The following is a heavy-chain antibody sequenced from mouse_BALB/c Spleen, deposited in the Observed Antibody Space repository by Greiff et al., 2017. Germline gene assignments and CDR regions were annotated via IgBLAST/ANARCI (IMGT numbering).Heavy chain of an antibody. CDR2: INPNNGGT. CDR1: GYTFTDYN. D-gene: IGHD1-1*01. CDR3: ARERGSSFWYFDV. Sequence: SGYTFTDYNMDWVKQSHGKSLEWIGDINPNNGGTIYNQKFKGKATLTVDKSSSTAYMELRSLTSEDTAVYYCARERGSSFWYFDVWGAGTTVTVSS. J-gene: IGHJ1*01. V-gene: IGHV1-18*01.